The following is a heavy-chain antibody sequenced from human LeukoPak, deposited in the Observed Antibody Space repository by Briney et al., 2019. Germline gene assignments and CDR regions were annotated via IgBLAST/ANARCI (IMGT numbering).Heavy chain of an antibody. CDR3: ARSQTVRGVKGGVNWFDP. V-gene: IGHV1-2*02. J-gene: IGHJ5*02. CDR1: GYTFTGYY. Sequence: ASVKVSCKAFGYTFTGYYMHWVRQAPGQGPEWMGWINPNSGGTNYAQKFQGRVTMTRDTSISTAYMELSRLRSDDTAVYYCARSQTVRGVKGGVNWFDPWGQGTLVTVSS. D-gene: IGHD3-10*01. CDR2: INPNSGGT.